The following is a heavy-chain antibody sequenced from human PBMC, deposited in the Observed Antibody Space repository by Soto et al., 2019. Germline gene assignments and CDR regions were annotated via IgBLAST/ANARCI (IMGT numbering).Heavy chain of an antibody. V-gene: IGHV4-31*03. J-gene: IGHJ3*02. CDR3: ARDWRYSSGDSCYLGAFDI. Sequence: QVQLQGSGPGLVKPSQTLSLTCTVSGGSISSGAYYWNWIRQHPGKGLEWIGYISYNGSTSYNPSLKSRVSVSVDTSKNQFSLKLSSVTAADTAVYYCARDWRYSSGDSCYLGAFDIWGPGTMVTVSS. CDR1: GGSISSGAYY. CDR2: ISYNGST. D-gene: IGHD2-15*01.